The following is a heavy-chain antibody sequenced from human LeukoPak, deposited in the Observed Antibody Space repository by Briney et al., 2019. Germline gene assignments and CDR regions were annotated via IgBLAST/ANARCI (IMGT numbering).Heavy chain of an antibody. CDR2: ISDYNGNT. CDR3: ARMSSSWPTFDY. D-gene: IGHD6-13*01. Sequence: ASVKVSCKASGYTFTSYGITWVRQAPGQGLEWMGWISDYNGNTNYAQKLQGRVTMTTDTSTSTAYMELRSLRSDDTAVYYCARMSSSWPTFDYWGQGTLVTVSS. V-gene: IGHV1-18*01. J-gene: IGHJ4*02. CDR1: GYTFTSYG.